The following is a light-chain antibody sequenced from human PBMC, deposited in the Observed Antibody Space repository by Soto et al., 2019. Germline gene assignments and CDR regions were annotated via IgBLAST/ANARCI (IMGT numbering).Light chain of an antibody. CDR1: SSDVGGYKY. Sequence: QSALTQPASVSESPGRSITIYCTGTSSDVGGYKYVSWYQQPPDKAPNLMIYEVNXXNSGVYNRLSGSKSGNTASLTISGLQAEDDADYYCSSHTSSYSHYVLGTGTKVTV. J-gene: IGLJ1*01. V-gene: IGLV2-14*01. CDR3: SSHTSSYSHYV. CDR2: EVN.